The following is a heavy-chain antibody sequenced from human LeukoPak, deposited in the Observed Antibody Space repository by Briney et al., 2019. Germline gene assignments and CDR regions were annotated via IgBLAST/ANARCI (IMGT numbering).Heavy chain of an antibody. V-gene: IGHV5-51*01. CDR3: ARRDPFMGDALDF. D-gene: IGHD3-10*01. Sequence: GESLKISCKGSGYTFTSFWIAWVRQMPGKGLEWMGIIYAGDSDTRYSPSFQGQVTISVDESNSTAYLHWSSLTTSDTAMYFCARRDPFMGDALDFWGRGTMVTVAS. CDR1: GYTFTSFW. CDR2: IYAGDSDT. J-gene: IGHJ3*01.